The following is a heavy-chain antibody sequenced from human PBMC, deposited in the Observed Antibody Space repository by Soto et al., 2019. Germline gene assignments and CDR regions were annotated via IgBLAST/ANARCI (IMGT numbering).Heavy chain of an antibody. Sequence: QVHLVQSGAEVKKPGASVKVSCKGSGYAFTTYGITWVRQAPGQGLEWMGWIRAHNGNTNYAQKSQGRVNVTRDTSTSTAYMELMSLRSDDTAVYYCARGRDGDSWCQEALVTVSS. CDR3: ARGRDGDS. V-gene: IGHV1-18*01. CDR2: IRAHNGNT. CDR1: GYAFTTYG. J-gene: IGHJ4*02.